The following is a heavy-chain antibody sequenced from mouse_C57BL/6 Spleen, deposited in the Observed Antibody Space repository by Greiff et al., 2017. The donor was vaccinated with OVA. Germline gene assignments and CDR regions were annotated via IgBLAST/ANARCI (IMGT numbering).Heavy chain of an antibody. V-gene: IGHV1-69*01. CDR2: IDPSDSYT. CDR3: ARWYYGSSYDYAMDY. D-gene: IGHD1-1*01. J-gene: IGHJ4*01. Sequence: VQLQQSGAELVMPGASVKLSCKASGYTFTSYWMHWVKQRPGQGLEWIGEIDPSDSYTNYNQKFKGKSTLTVDKSSSTAYMQLSSLTSEDSAVYYCARWYYGSSYDYAMDYWGQGTSVTVSS. CDR1: GYTFTSYW.